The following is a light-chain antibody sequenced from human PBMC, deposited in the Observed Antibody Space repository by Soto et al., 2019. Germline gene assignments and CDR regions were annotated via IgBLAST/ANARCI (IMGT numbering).Light chain of an antibody. V-gene: IGKV3-15*01. CDR3: QQYNTWPFT. CDR2: GAS. Sequence: EIVMTQSPATLSVSPGERATLSCRASQSVSSNLAWYQQKPGQAPRLLIYGASTRAAGIPARFSGSGSGTEFTLTISSLQSEDFAVYYCQQYNTWPFTFGRGTKVDIK. CDR1: QSVSSN. J-gene: IGKJ3*01.